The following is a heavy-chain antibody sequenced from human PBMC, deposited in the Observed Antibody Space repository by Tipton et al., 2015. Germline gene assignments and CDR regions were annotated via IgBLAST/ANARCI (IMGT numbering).Heavy chain of an antibody. CDR3: ARSLFPETAGLENWFDP. J-gene: IGHJ5*02. D-gene: IGHD6-13*01. CDR1: GGSFSSYY. Sequence: TLSLTCTVSGGSFSSYYWSWIRQPPGKGLEWIGSLSYSGKTDYNPPLRSRVTISVDTSKNQFSLRLSSVTAADTAVYYCARSLFPETAGLENWFDPWGQGTLVTVSS. CDR2: LSYSGKT. V-gene: IGHV4-59*08.